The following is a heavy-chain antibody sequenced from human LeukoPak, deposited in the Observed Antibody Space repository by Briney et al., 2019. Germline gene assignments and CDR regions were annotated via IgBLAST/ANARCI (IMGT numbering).Heavy chain of an antibody. V-gene: IGHV3-53*03. CDR3: ARGRRDFDY. CDR1: GFTFSSNY. J-gene: IGHJ4*02. CDR2: IYSGGST. Sequence: GGSLRLSCAASGFTFSSNYMSWVRQAPGQGLDWVSVIYSGGSTYYADSVKGRFNISRDNSKSTLYLQMNSLRAEDTAVYHCARGRRDFDYWGQGTLVAVSS.